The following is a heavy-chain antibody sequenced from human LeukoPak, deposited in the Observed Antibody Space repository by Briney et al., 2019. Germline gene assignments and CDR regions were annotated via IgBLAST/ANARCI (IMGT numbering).Heavy chain of an antibody. J-gene: IGHJ4*02. Sequence: GGSLRLSCAASGFTFSDYYMSWIRQAPGKGLVWVSRINTDGSSTSYADSVKGRFTISRDNAKNTLYLQMNSLRAEDTAVYYCARDDAYYDFWSGYSNFDYWGQGTLVTVSS. CDR2: INTDGSST. CDR3: ARDDAYYDFWSGYSNFDY. V-gene: IGHV3-74*01. D-gene: IGHD3-3*01. CDR1: GFTFSDYY.